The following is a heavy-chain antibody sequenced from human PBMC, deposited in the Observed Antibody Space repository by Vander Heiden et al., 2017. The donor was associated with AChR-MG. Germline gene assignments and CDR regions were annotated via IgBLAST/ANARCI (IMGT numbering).Heavy chain of an antibody. CDR3: SKDRIRYDSGGYYYYFDY. J-gene: IGHJ4*02. CDR1: GVTFSSYG. V-gene: IGHV3-30*02. CDR2: IRYDGSNK. D-gene: IGHD3-22*01. Sequence: QVQLVESGGGVVQPGGSLRLSCAASGVTFSSYGMQWVRQAPGKGLEWVTFIRYDGSNKYYADSVKGRFTISRDNSKNTLYLQMNSLRAEDTAVYYCSKDRIRYDSGGYYYYFDYWGQGTLVTVSS.